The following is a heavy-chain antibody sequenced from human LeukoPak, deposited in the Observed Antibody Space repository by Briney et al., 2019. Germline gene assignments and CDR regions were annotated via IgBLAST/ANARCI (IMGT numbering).Heavy chain of an antibody. V-gene: IGHV3-23*01. J-gene: IGHJ4*02. CDR3: AKSGHYDSSGYYYARSSYFDY. CDR1: GFTFSSYA. Sequence: GGSLRLSCAASGFTFSSYAMSWVRQAPGKGLEWVSAISGSGGSTYYADSVKGRFTISRDNSKNTLYLQMNSLRAEDTAVYYCAKSGHYDSSGYYYARSSYFDYWGQGTLVTVSS. CDR2: ISGSGGST. D-gene: IGHD3-22*01.